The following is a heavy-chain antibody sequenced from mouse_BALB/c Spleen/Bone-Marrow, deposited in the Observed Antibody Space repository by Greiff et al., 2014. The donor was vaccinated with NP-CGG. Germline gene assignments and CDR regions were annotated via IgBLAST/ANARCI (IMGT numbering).Heavy chain of an antibody. CDR1: GYAFSSYW. CDR3: ARGFPLDY. V-gene: IGHV1-80*01. Sequence: QVQLQQSGAELVRPGSSVKISCKASGYAFSSYWMNWVKQRPGQGLEWIGQIYPGDGDTNYNGKFKGKATLTADKSSSTAYMQLSSLTSEDSAVYFFARGFPLDYWGQGTSVTVSS. CDR2: IYPGDGDT. J-gene: IGHJ4*01.